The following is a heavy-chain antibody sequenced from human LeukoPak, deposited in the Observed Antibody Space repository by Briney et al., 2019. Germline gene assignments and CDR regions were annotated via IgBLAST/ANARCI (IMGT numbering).Heavy chain of an antibody. CDR1: GGSFSGYY. CDR2: IYYSGST. V-gene: IGHV4-59*01. J-gene: IGHJ4*02. D-gene: IGHD5-18*01. CDR3: ARDLGSVDTAMGNFDY. Sequence: SETLSLTCAVYGGSFSGYYWSWIRQPPGKGLEWIGYIYYSGSTNYNPSLKSRVTISVDTSKNQFSLKLSSVTAADTAVYYCARDLGSVDTAMGNFDYWGQGTLVTVSS.